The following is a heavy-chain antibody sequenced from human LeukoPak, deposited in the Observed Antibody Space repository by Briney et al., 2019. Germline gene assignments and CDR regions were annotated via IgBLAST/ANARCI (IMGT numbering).Heavy chain of an antibody. CDR3: ARDTSGYWVRGWFDP. V-gene: IGHV4-59*01. D-gene: IGHD1-26*01. J-gene: IGHJ5*02. Sequence: PSETLSLTCTVSGGSISSYYWSWIRQPPGKGLEWIGYIYYSGSTNYNPSLKSRVTISVDTSKNQFSLKLSSVTAADTAMYYCARDTSGYWVRGWFDPWGQGTLVTVSS. CDR1: GGSISSYY. CDR2: IYYSGST.